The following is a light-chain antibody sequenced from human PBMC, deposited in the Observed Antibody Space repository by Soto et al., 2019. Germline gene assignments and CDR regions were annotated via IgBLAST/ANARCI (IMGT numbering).Light chain of an antibody. V-gene: IGKV3-15*01. CDR1: QSVSSN. CDR2: GAS. J-gene: IGKJ3*01. Sequence: EIVMTQSPATLSVSPGERATLSCRASQSVSSNLAWYQQKPGQAPRLLIYGASTRATGIPARFSGSGSGTEFTLTISSLQSEDFAVYYCQQYNNWPPTVGPGNKVDIK. CDR3: QQYNNWPPT.